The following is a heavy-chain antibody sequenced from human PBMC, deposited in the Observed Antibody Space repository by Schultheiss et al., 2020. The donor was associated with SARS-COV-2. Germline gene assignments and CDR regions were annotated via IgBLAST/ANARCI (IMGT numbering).Heavy chain of an antibody. CDR2: IIPIFGTA. Sequence: SVKVSCKASGGTFSTYPIIWVRKAPGQGLEWMGGIIPIFGTANYAQKFQGRVTITADASTSTAYMELSSLKSEDTAVYYCARGGSGYFPPNWGQGTQVTVSS. J-gene: IGHJ4*02. V-gene: IGHV1-69*13. D-gene: IGHD3-3*01. CDR1: GGTFSTYP. CDR3: ARGGSGYFPPN.